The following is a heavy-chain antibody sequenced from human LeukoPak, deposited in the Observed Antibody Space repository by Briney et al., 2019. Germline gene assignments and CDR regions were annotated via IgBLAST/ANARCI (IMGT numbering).Heavy chain of an antibody. J-gene: IGHJ6*03. Sequence: SETLSLTCTVSGGSISSSSYYWGWIRQPPGKGLEWIGSIYYSGSTYYNPSLKSRVTISVDTSKNQFSLKLSSVTAADTAVYYCARHKMVRGIGYMDVWGKGTTVTISS. CDR1: GGSISSSSYY. V-gene: IGHV4-39*07. CDR2: IYYSGST. CDR3: ARHKMVRGIGYMDV. D-gene: IGHD3-10*01.